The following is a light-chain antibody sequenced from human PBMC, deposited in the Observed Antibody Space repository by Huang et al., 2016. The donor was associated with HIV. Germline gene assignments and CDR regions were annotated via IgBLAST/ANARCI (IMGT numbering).Light chain of an antibody. CDR3: QQYQVWPPAT. CDR1: QRIGTN. CDR2: GGS. J-gene: IGKJ1*01. V-gene: IGKV3-15*01. Sequence: EIVMTQSPATLSLSPGERATLSCRASQRIGTNLAWYQQNPGQAPRLLIDGGSTRASGIPDRFSGSGSVTEFTLTIYSLQAEDFAVYYCQQYQVWPPATFGQGTRVEIK.